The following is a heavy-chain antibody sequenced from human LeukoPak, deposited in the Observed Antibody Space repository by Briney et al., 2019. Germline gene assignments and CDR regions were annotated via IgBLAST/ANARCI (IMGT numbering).Heavy chain of an antibody. V-gene: IGHV3-53*01. CDR1: GFTVSSNY. D-gene: IGHD1-26*01. Sequence: PGGSLRLSCAASGFTVSSNYMSWVRQAPGKGLEWVSVIYSGGSTYYADSVKGRFTISRDNSKNTLYLQMNSLRAEDTAVYYCAKAARELQPSRSYMDVWGKGTTVTVSS. J-gene: IGHJ6*03. CDR3: AKAARELQPSRSYMDV. CDR2: IYSGGST.